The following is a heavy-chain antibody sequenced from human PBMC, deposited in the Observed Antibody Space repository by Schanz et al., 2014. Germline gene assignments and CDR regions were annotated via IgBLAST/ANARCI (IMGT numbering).Heavy chain of an antibody. CDR3: AKGMGYCSGGTCYDYYYYGLDV. CDR1: GFTFSSYG. V-gene: IGHV3-30*18. J-gene: IGHJ6*02. CDR2: MSYDGSIK. D-gene: IGHD2-15*01. Sequence: QVQLVESGGGVVQPGRSLRLSCAASGFTFSSYGMHWVRQAPGKGLEWVAAMSYDGSIKYYGDSVEGRFTISRDNSRNTLYLQMNSLSADDTAVFYCAKGMGYCSGGTCYDYYYYGLDVWGQGTTVTVSS.